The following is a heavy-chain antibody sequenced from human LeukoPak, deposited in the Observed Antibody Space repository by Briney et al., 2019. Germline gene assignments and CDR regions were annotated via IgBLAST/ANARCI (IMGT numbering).Heavy chain of an antibody. V-gene: IGHV3-23*01. CDR1: GFTFNTYA. D-gene: IGHD6-19*01. CDR2: ICGSGGCT. CDR3: AKTTVGYSSGRYPGWPADC. J-gene: IGHJ4*02. Sequence: GGSLQLSCEASGFTFNTYARYGGRPAPGRGRGWVSGICGSGGCTYYADSVKGRFTISRDNSKNTVYLQMNSLTADDTAVYYCAKTTVGYSSGRYPGWPADCWGQGTLVTVSS.